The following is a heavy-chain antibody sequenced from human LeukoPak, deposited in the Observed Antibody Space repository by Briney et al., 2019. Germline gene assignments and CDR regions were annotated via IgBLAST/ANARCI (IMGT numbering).Heavy chain of an antibody. CDR3: ARDLGQYYDTSDNWFDP. V-gene: IGHV3-74*01. CDR1: GFTFDDYA. Sequence: GGSLRLSCAVSGFTFDDYAMHWVRHAPGKGLVWVSRINSDGINTSYADSVKGRFTISRDNAKNTLNLQMNSLRAEDTAVYYCARDLGQYYDTSDNWFDPWGQGTLVTVSS. D-gene: IGHD3-22*01. CDR2: INSDGINT. J-gene: IGHJ5*02.